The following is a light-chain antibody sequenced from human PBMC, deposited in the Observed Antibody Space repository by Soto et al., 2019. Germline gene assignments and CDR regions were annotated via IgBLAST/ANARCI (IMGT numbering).Light chain of an antibody. CDR2: YDS. CDR1: NIGNKR. V-gene: IGLV3-21*04. Sequence: SYELTQSPSVSVAPEKTATITCGGNNIGNKRVHWYRQKPGQAPVLLISYDSDRPSGIPERFSGSNSGNTATLTISRVEAGDEADYYCQVWDIMTDNYVFGSGTKLPVL. CDR3: QVWDIMTDNYV. J-gene: IGLJ1*01.